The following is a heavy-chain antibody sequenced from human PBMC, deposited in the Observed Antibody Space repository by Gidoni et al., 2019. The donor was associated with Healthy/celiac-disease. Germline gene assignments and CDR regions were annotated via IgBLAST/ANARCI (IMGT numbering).Heavy chain of an antibody. Sequence: EVQLLESGGGLVQPGGSLRLSCSASGFTFSSDAIGWVRQAPGKGLEWVSAISGSGGSTYYADSVKGRFTISRDNSKNTLYLQMNSLRAEDTAVYYCAKDFMRSQSHFDYWGQGTLVTVSS. V-gene: IGHV3-23*01. D-gene: IGHD3-16*01. CDR2: ISGSGGST. J-gene: IGHJ4*02. CDR3: AKDFMRSQSHFDY. CDR1: GFTFSSDA.